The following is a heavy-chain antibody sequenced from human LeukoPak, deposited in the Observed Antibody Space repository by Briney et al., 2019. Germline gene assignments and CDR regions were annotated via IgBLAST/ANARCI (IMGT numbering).Heavy chain of an antibody. D-gene: IGHD4-17*01. CDR2: ISWNSGSI. V-gene: IGHV3-9*01. J-gene: IGHJ4*02. CDR1: GFTFDDYA. CDR3: ATDPTTVTSY. Sequence: SLRLSCAASGFTFDDYAMHWVRQAPGKGLEWVSGISWNSGSIGYADSVKGRFTISRDNAKNSLYLQMNSLRAEDTAVYYCATDPTTVTSYWGQGTLVTVSS.